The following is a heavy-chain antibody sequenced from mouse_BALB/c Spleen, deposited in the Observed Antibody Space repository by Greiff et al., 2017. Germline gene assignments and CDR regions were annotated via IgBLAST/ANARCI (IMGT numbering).Heavy chain of an antibody. Sequence: DVHLVESGGGLVKLGGSLKLSCAASGFTFSSYYMSWVRQTPEKRLELVAAINSNGGSTYYPDTVKGRFTISRDNAKNTLYLQISSLKSEDTALYYCARQGDYYGNYFDYWGQGTTLTVSS. D-gene: IGHD1-1*01. CDR2: INSNGGST. CDR3: ARQGDYYGNYFDY. CDR1: GFTFSSYY. V-gene: IGHV5-6-2*01. J-gene: IGHJ2*01.